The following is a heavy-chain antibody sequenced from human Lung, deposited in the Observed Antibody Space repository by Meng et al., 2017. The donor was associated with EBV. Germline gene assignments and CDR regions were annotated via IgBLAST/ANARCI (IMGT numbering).Heavy chain of an antibody. D-gene: IGHD2-2*01. J-gene: IGHJ4*02. V-gene: IGHV3-21*01. CDR3: ARDEGDLGYCTSTSCSFDY. CDR2: ITSSSSYI. Sequence: EVQLVESGGXLVKPGGSXRLSCAASGFPFSTYSMTWVRQAPWKGLEWFSSITSSSSYIYYADSVQGRFTISRDNAENSLYLQMNSLRAEDTAVYYCARDEGDLGYCTSTSCSFDYWGQGTLVTVSS. CDR1: GFPFSTYS.